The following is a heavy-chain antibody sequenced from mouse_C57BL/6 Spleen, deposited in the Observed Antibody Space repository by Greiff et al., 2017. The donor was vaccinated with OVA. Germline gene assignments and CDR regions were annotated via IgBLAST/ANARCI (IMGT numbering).Heavy chain of an antibody. CDR3: ARHGGNYEVWFAY. J-gene: IGHJ3*01. D-gene: IGHD2-1*01. CDR1: GFTFSSYG. CDR2: ISSGGSYT. Sequence: VQLKESGGDLVKPGGSLKLSCAASGFTFSSYGMSWVRPTPDKRLEWVATISSGGSYTYYPDSVKGRFTISRDNAKNTLYLQMSSLKSEDTAMYYCARHGGNYEVWFAYWGQGTLVTVSA. V-gene: IGHV5-6*01.